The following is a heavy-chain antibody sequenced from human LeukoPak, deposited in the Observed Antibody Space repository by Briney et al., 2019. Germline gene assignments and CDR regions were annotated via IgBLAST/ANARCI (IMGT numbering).Heavy chain of an antibody. Sequence: PGGSLRLSCAASGFTFSSYAMSWVRQAPGKGLEWVSAISGSGGSTYYADSVKGRFTISRDNSKNTLYLQMNSLRAEDTAVYYCAKDVLLWFGELLQFDYWGQGTLVTVSS. V-gene: IGHV3-23*01. D-gene: IGHD3-10*01. CDR2: ISGSGGST. J-gene: IGHJ4*02. CDR3: AKDVLLWFGELLQFDY. CDR1: GFTFSSYA.